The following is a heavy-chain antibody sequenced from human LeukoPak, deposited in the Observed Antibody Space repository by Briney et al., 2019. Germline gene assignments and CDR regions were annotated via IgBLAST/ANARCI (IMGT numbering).Heavy chain of an antibody. J-gene: IGHJ4*02. D-gene: IGHD5-12*01. CDR2: ISYDGSNK. CDR3: AREEGGYVRN. CDR1: GFTFSSYG. Sequence: GGSLRLSCAASGFTFSSYGMHWVRQAPGKGLEWVAVISYDGSNKYYADSVKGRFTISRDNAENSLYLQMNSLTAEDTAVYYCAREEGGYVRNWGQGTLVTVSS. V-gene: IGHV3-30*03.